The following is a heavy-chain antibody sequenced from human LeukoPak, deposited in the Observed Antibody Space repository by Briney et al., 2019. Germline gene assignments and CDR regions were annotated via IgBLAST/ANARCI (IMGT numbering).Heavy chain of an antibody. CDR2: IDNAGSIT. Sequence: GGSLRLSCAASGFTFSNYWIHWVRQAPGKGLVWVSRIDNAGSITTYADSVKGRFTISRDNAENTLYLQMNSLRAEDTAVYYCAKIAAADAFDIWGQGTMVTVSS. J-gene: IGHJ3*02. CDR1: GFTFSNYW. V-gene: IGHV3-74*03. CDR3: AKIAAADAFDI. D-gene: IGHD6-13*01.